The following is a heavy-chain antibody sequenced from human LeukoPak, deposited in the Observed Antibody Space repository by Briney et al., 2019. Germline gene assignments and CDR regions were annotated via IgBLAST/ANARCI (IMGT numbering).Heavy chain of an antibody. CDR1: GFTFSSYS. CDR3: ARVRSGASSTSQTYYYYMDV. CDR2: ISSSSSYI. D-gene: IGHD2-2*01. V-gene: IGHV3-21*01. Sequence: PGGSLRLSCAASGFTFSSYSMNWVRQAPGKGLEWVSSISSSSSYIYYADSVKGRFTISRDNAKNSLYLQMNSLRAEDTAVYYCARVRSGASSTSQTYYYYMDVWGKGTTVRVS. J-gene: IGHJ6*03.